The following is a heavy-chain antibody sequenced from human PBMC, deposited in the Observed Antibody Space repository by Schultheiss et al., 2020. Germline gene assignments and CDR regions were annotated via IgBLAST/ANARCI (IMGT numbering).Heavy chain of an antibody. Sequence: SETLSLTCAVYGGSFSGYYWSWIRQPPGKGLEWIGYIYYSGSTNYNPSLKSRVTMSVDTSKNQFSLKLSSVTAADTAVYYCARRGRYCSGGSCYSGGRWWFDPWGQGTLVTVSS. V-gene: IGHV4-59*08. J-gene: IGHJ5*02. CDR3: ARRGRYCSGGSCYSGGRWWFDP. CDR1: GGSFSGYY. D-gene: IGHD2-15*01. CDR2: IYYSGST.